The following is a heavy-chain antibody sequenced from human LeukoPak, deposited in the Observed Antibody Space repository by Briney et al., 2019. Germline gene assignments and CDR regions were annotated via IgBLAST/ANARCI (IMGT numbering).Heavy chain of an antibody. Sequence: GGSLRLSCEASGLSFSSYAFAWVRQAPGKGLEWDAAVTGGGGATHFADSVKGRYTIFRDNSKNTMYLQMNSLRAEDTAMYFCGSDPNGDYVGALGYWGRGALVTVSS. CDR2: VTGGGGAT. CDR3: GSDPNGDYVGALGY. V-gene: IGHV3-23*01. CDR1: GLSFSSYA. J-gene: IGHJ4*01. D-gene: IGHD2-8*01.